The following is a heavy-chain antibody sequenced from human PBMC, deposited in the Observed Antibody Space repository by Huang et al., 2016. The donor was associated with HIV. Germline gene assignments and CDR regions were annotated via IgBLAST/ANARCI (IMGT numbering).Heavy chain of an antibody. D-gene: IGHD6-6*01. J-gene: IGHJ4*02. V-gene: IGHV5-51*01. CDR1: GYSFSSYW. CDR2: HLPDDSDT. Sequence: VQLVQSGAEVKKPGESLTISCKGSGYSFSSYWIAWVRQMPGKGLEWIVIHLPDDSDTTNSPSFEGQVTISADKSIGTAYLQWSSLKASDTAMYYCARRFSSSSGYFDYWGQGSLVTVSS. CDR3: ARRFSSSSGYFDY.